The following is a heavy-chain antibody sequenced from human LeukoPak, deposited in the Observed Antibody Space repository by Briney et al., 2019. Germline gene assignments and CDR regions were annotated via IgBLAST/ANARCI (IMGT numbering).Heavy chain of an antibody. D-gene: IGHD3-3*01. V-gene: IGHV1-8*01. CDR2: MNPNSGNT. J-gene: IGHJ5*02. CDR3: ARVLRFLKGFDP. CDR1: GYTFTSYD. Sequence: ASVKVSCKASGYTFTSYDINWVRQATGQGLEWMGWMNPNSGNTGYAQKFQGRVTMTRNTSISTAYMELSSLRSEDTAVYYCARVLRFLKGFDPWGQGTLVTVSS.